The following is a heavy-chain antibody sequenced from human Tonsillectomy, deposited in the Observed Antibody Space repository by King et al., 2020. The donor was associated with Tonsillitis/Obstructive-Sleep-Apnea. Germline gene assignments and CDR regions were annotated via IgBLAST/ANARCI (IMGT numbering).Heavy chain of an antibody. Sequence: QLVQSGGGVVQPGRSLRLSCAASGFTFSNYAMHWVRQAPGKGLEWVAVISYDGSNKYYADSVKGRFTISRDNSKNTLYLQMNSLRAEDTAVYYCASDRDTAMVTRYFDYWGQGTLVTVSS. D-gene: IGHD5-18*01. CDR2: ISYDGSNK. CDR1: GFTFSNYA. V-gene: IGHV3-30*04. CDR3: ASDRDTAMVTRYFDY. J-gene: IGHJ4*02.